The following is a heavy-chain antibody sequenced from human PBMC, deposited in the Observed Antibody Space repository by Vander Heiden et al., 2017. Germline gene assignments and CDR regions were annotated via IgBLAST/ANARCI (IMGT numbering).Heavy chain of an antibody. CDR2: ISYDGSKK. Sequence: QVQLVESGGGVVQPGRSLRLSCAASGFTFSSYAMHWVRQAPGKGLEWVAVISYDGSKKYDADSVKGRFTISRDNSKNTLYLKMKSLRAEDTAVYYCAREEWAGFDYWGQGTLVTVSS. D-gene: IGHD3-3*01. J-gene: IGHJ4*02. V-gene: IGHV3-30-3*01. CDR1: GFTFSSYA. CDR3: AREEWAGFDY.